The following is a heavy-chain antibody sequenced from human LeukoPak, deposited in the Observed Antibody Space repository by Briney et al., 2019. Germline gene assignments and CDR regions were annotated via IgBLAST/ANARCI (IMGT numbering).Heavy chain of an antibody. J-gene: IGHJ3*02. CDR2: ISGSGGST. V-gene: IGHV3-23*01. CDR3: ARDGYSGSYYGAFDI. D-gene: IGHD1-26*01. Sequence: GGSLRLSCAASGFTFSSYAMSWVRQAPGKGLEWVSGISGSGGSTYYADSVKGRFTISRDNAKNSLYLQMNSLRAEDTAVYYCARDGYSGSYYGAFDIWGQGTMVTVSS. CDR1: GFTFSSYA.